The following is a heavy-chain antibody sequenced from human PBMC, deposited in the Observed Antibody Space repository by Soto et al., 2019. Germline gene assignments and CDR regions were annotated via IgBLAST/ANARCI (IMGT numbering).Heavy chain of an antibody. J-gene: IGHJ4*02. D-gene: IGHD3-3*01. CDR1: GYTFTSYA. CDR2: INAGNGNT. Sequence: ASVKVSCKASGYTFTSYAMHWVRQAPGQRLEWMGWINAGNGNTKYSQKFQGRVTITRDTSASTAYMELRSLRSEDTAVYYCARGWYYDFWSGYPLCFDYWGQGTLVTVSS. V-gene: IGHV1-3*01. CDR3: ARGWYYDFWSGYPLCFDY.